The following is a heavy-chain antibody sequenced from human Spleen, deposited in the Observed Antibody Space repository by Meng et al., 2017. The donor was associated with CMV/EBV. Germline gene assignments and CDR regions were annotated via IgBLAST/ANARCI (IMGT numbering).Heavy chain of an antibody. Sequence: QVQLVQSGAEVKKPGAPVKVACKASGYTFTSYDINWVRQATGQGLEWMTMIKSDGNTKIYAEKFHDRVTMTRDTSTSTLYLELSSLRSEDTAVYYCAREQPHTYFFDSWGQGALVTVSS. J-gene: IGHJ4*02. CDR1: GYTFTSYD. CDR3: AREQPHTYFFDS. CDR2: IKSDGNTK. D-gene: IGHD5-18*01. V-gene: IGHV1-46*01.